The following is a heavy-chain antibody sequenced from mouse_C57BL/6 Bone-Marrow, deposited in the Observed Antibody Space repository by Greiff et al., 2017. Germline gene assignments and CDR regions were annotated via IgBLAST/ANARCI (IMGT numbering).Heavy chain of an antibody. J-gene: IGHJ1*03. V-gene: IGHV5-9*01. CDR3: SRQVTTVLATKYFDV. CDR2: ISGGGGNT. D-gene: IGHD1-1*01. CDR1: GFTFSSYT. Sequence: EVQRVESGGGLVKPGGSLKLSCAASGFTFSSYTMSWVRQTPEKRLQWVAAISGGGGNTYYPDSVKVRFTISRDNDKNILYLQMSSLRSEDTALYYCSRQVTTVLATKYFDVWGTGTTVTVSS.